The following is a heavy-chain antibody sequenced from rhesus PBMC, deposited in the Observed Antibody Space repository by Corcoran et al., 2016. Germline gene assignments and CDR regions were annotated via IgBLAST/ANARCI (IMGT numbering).Heavy chain of an antibody. V-gene: IGHV4S2*01. CDR2: IYGRGGST. CDR1: GASISSNY. Sequence: QVQLQESGPGLVKPSETLPLTCAVSGASISSNYWSWIRQAPGKGLEWIVRIYGRGGSTDYNPSLKSRVNMSIDTSKNQFARKLSSVTAADTAVYYCARLLYHDYGNYYFDYWGQGVLVTVSS. CDR3: ARLLYHDYGNYYFDY. D-gene: IGHD4-35*01. J-gene: IGHJ4*01.